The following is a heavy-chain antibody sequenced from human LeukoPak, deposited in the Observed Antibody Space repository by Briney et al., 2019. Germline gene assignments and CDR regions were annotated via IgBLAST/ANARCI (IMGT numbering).Heavy chain of an antibody. CDR2: IYYSGST. CDR3: ARETISEYYYDSSGPA. Sequence: SETLSLTCTVSGGSISSSSYYWGWIRQPPGKGLEWIGSIYYSGSTYYNPSLKSRVTISVDTSKNQFSRKLSSVTAADTAVYYCARETISEYYYDSSGPALGQGTLVTVSS. D-gene: IGHD3-22*01. J-gene: IGHJ5*02. V-gene: IGHV4-39*02. CDR1: GGSISSSSYY.